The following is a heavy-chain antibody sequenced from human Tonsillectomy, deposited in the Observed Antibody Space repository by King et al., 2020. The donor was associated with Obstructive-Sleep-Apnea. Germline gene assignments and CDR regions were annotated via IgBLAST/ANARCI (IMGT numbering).Heavy chain of an antibody. CDR2: IDPSDSYI. J-gene: IGHJ4*02. Sequence: VQLVESGAEVKKPGESLRIACKGSGYSFTSYWISGVRQMPGKGLEWMGRIDPSDSYINYSPSLQDHVTISADKSISTAYVQWSSLKASDTAMYYCARRYSSGWDNDFDYWGQGTLVTVSS. D-gene: IGHD6-19*01. CDR1: GYSFTSYW. V-gene: IGHV5-10-1*03. CDR3: ARRYSSGWDNDFDY.